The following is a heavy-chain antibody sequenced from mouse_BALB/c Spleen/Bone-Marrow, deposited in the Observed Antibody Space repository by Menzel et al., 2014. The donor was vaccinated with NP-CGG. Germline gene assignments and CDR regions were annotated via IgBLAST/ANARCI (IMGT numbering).Heavy chain of an antibody. CDR2: IDPSDSET. D-gene: IGHD2-3*01. V-gene: IGHV1-69*02. Sequence: QVQLQQSGAEFVKPGAPVKLSCKASGHTFTSYWMNWVKQRPGRGLEWIGRIDPSDSETHYNQKFKDKATLTIDKSSSTAYIQLSSLTSEDSAVYYCARALGDGYHYGMDYWGQGTSVTVSS. CDR1: GHTFTSYW. CDR3: ARALGDGYHYGMDY. J-gene: IGHJ4*01.